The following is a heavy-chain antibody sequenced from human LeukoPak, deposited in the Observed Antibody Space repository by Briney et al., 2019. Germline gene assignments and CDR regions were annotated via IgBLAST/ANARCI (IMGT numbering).Heavy chain of an antibody. Sequence: ASVKVSCKASGYTFTDYYIRWVRQAPGQGLEWMGWINPNSGGTEIAQNFEGRVTMTRDTSISTAYMELNSLRSDDTAVFYCTREDTSSWDYVLHWGQGTLVTVSS. V-gene: IGHV1-2*02. J-gene: IGHJ4*02. CDR3: TREDTSSWDYVLH. CDR2: INPNSGGT. D-gene: IGHD4-17*01. CDR1: GYTFTDYY.